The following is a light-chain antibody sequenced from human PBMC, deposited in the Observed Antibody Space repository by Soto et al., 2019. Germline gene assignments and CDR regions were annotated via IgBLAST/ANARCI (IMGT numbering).Light chain of an antibody. CDR2: GVS. CDR3: QQYSSLPHT. CDR1: QSVTNNY. J-gene: IGKJ2*01. V-gene: IGKV3-20*01. Sequence: ESVLTQSPGTLSLSPGERATLSCRATQSVTNNYFAWYQQKPGQSPRLLIYGVSSRATDIPDRFSGSGSGTDFTLTIGRLEPEDFVVYYCQQYSSLPHTFGQGTKLEVK.